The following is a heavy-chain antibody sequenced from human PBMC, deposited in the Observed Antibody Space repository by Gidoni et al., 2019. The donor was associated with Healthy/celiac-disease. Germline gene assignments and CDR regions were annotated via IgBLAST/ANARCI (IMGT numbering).Heavy chain of an antibody. CDR1: A. CDR2: IIPIFGTA. D-gene: IGHD6-19*01. Sequence: AISWVRQAPGQGLEWMGGIIPIFGTANYAQKFQGRVTITADESTSTAYMELSSLRSEDTAVYYCAREGAAVAEGYGMDVWGQGTTVTVSS. J-gene: IGHJ6*02. CDR3: AREGAAVAEGYGMDV. V-gene: IGHV1-69*01.